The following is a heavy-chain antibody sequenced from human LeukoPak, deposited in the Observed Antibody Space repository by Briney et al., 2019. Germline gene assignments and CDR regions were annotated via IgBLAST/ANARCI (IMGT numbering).Heavy chain of an antibody. CDR2: IFSGGNT. D-gene: IGHD3-10*01. V-gene: IGHV3-53*01. CDR1: GFTLSNY. CDR3: AKVTMVRGVSWVFDL. Sequence: WGSLRLSCAASGFTLSNYMSWVRQAPGKGLEWVSVIFSGGNTYYANSVMGRFTISRDNSKNTLCLQMNSRRVEDTAVYYCAKVTMVRGVSWVFDLWGRGTLVTVSS. J-gene: IGHJ2*01.